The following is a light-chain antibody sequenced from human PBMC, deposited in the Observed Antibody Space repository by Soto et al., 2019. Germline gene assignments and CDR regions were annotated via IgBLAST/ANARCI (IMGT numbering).Light chain of an antibody. Sequence: EIVITQSPATLSVSPGERATLSCRASQSVFSSLAWYQQKPGQAPRLLIYGASSRDTGIADTFSGGGSGTDFTLTISRLEPEDFSVYYCQHFTTKSLTFGQGTRLEIK. CDR2: GAS. J-gene: IGKJ5*01. V-gene: IGKV3D-15*01. CDR1: QSVFSS. CDR3: QHFTTKSLT.